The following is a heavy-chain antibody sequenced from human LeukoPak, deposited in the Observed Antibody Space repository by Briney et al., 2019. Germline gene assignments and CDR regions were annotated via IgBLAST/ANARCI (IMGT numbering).Heavy chain of an antibody. J-gene: IGHJ4*02. CDR1: GYSISSGYY. V-gene: IGHV4-38-2*02. CDR3: ASLNIATQGTHYFDY. CDR2: IYYSGST. D-gene: IGHD6-6*01. Sequence: SETLSLTCTVSGYSISSGYYWGWIRQPPGKGLEWIGSIYYSGSTYYNPSLKSRVTISVDTSKNQFSLKLSSVTAADTAVYYCASLNIATQGTHYFDYWGQGTLVTVSS.